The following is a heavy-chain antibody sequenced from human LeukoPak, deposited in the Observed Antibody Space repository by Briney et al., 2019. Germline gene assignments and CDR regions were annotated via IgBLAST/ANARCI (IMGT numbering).Heavy chain of an antibody. D-gene: IGHD3-3*01. CDR2: IYYSGST. V-gene: IGHV4-39*02. CDR3: ARVFTMYGVVFDY. Sequence: SETLPLTCTVSGGSISSSSYYWGWIRQPPGKGLEWIGSIYYSGSTYYNPSLKSRVTISVDTSKNQFSLKLTSVTAAETAVYYCARVFTMYGVVFDYWGQGTLVTVSS. J-gene: IGHJ4*02. CDR1: GGSISSSSYY.